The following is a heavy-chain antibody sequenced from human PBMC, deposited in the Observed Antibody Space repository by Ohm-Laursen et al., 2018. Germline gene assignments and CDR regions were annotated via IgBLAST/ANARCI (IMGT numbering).Heavy chain of an antibody. J-gene: IGHJ5*02. D-gene: IGHD6-25*01. V-gene: IGHV5-51*01. Sequence: GESLRISCKGSGYSFTNYWIGWVRQMPGKGLEWMGIIYPADSDTRYSPSFQGQVTISADESISTAYLQWKSLKASDSGMYYCARPDSGAYDGEIRSWGQGTLVTVSS. CDR2: IYPADSDT. CDR3: ARPDSGAYDGEIRS. CDR1: GYSFTNYW.